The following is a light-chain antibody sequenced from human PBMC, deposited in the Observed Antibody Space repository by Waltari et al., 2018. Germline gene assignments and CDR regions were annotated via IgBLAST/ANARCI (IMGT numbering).Light chain of an antibody. J-gene: IGLJ1*01. Sequence: SYVLTQPPSVSVAPGETARITCGGNNIESKSVHWYRQRPGQAPVMVISYDNDRAAGLPERFSGSNSGNTAALTISRVEAGDDADYYCQVWDANTDPGVFGTGTEVTVL. CDR1: NIESKS. CDR3: QVWDANTDPGV. CDR2: YDN. V-gene: IGLV3-21*01.